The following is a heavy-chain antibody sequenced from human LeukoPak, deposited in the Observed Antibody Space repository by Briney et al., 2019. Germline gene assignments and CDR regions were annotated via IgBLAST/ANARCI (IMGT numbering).Heavy chain of an antibody. V-gene: IGHV1-2*02. D-gene: IGHD3-3*01. J-gene: IGHJ4*02. CDR1: GYTFTGYN. Sequence: ASVKVSCKASGYTFTGYNIHWVRQAPGQGLEWMGWINPNSGGTNYAQKFQGRVTMTRDTSISTAYMELNRLRSDDTAAYYCARGQYYDFWSGYYYSPHFDYWGQGTLVTVSS. CDR2: INPNSGGT. CDR3: ARGQYYDFWSGYYYSPHFDY.